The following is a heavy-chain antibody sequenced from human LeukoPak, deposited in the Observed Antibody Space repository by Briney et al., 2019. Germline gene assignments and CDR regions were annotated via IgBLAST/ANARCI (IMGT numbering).Heavy chain of an antibody. V-gene: IGHV3-7*01. CDR1: GFTFSSYW. J-gene: IGHJ4*02. Sequence: GGSLRLSCAASGFTFSSYWMSWVRQAPGKGLEWVANIKQDGSEKNYVDSVKGQFTISRDKAKNSLYLQMNSLRAEDTAVYYCARDAGGYGFYGDYWGQGTLVTVSS. D-gene: IGHD5-18*01. CDR3: ARDAGGYGFYGDY. CDR2: IKQDGSEK.